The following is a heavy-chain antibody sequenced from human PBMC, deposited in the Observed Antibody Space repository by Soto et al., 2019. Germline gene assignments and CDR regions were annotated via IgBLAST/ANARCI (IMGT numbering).Heavy chain of an antibody. CDR3: ARDGCSSTSCLIDY. CDR1: GFTFSSYE. J-gene: IGHJ4*02. D-gene: IGHD2-2*01. V-gene: IGHV3-48*03. Sequence: PGGSLRLSCAASGFTFSSYEMNWVRQAPGKGLEWVSYISSSGSTIYYADSVKGRFTISRDNAKNSLYLQMNSLRAEDTAVYYCARDGCSSTSCLIDYWGQGTLVTVSS. CDR2: ISSSGSTI.